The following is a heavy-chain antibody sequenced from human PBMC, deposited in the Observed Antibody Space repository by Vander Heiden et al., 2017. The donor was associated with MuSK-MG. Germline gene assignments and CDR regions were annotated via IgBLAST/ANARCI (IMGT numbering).Heavy chain of an antibody. CDR3: TTDKGHYYDSSRH. CDR1: GFTLSNAW. V-gene: IGHV3-15*01. CDR2: IKSKTDGGTT. J-gene: IGHJ4*02. D-gene: IGHD3-22*01. Sequence: EVQLVESGGGAVKPGGSLRLSGAASGFTLSNAWVSWGRQAPGKGLEWVGRIKSKTDGGTTDYAAPVKGIFTISRDDSKNTLYLQMNSLKTEDTAVYYCTTDKGHYYDSSRHWGQGTLVTVSS.